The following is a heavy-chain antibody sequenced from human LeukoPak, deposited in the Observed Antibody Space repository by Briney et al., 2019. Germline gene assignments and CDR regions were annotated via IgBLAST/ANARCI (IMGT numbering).Heavy chain of an antibody. CDR1: GYTFTSYG. J-gene: IGHJ4*02. CDR2: ISAYNGNT. V-gene: IGHV1-18*01. CDR3: ARVVGFYGSGSYPGPFDY. D-gene: IGHD3-10*01. Sequence: ASVKVSCKASGYTFTSYGISWVRQAPGQGLEWMGWISAYNGNTNYAQKLQGRVTMTTDTSTSTAYMELGSLRSDDTAVYYCARVVGFYGSGSYPGPFDYWGQGTLVTVSS.